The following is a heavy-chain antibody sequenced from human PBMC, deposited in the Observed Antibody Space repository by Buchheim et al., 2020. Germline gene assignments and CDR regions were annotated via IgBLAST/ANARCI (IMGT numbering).Heavy chain of an antibody. CDR1: GFTFTSYE. CDR3: ARGRWSGYGMDV. CDR2: MSSGTTI. D-gene: IGHD3-3*01. J-gene: IGHJ6*02. V-gene: IGHV3-48*03. Sequence: EVQLVESGGGLVQPGGSLRLSCAASGFTFTSYEMNWVRQAAGKGLEWVSYMSSGTTIYYADSVKGRFTISRDNAKNPLFLQMNSLRAEDTAVYYCARGRWSGYGMDVWGQGTT.